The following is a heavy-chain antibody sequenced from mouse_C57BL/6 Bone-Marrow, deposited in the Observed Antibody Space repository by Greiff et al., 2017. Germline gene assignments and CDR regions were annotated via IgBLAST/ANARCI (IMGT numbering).Heavy chain of an antibody. D-gene: IGHD6-2*01. CDR2: IYPTSGST. Sequence: VQLQQPGAELVKPGASVKMSCKASGYTFTSYWITWVKQRPGQGLEWIGDIYPTSGSTNYNETFKSKAMLTVDTSSNPAFLQLSSLTSEDSAAFCFASASPLERCVDYWGQGTTLTVSA. CDR1: GYTFTSYW. J-gene: IGHJ2*01. V-gene: IGHV1-55*01. CDR3: ASASPLERCVDY.